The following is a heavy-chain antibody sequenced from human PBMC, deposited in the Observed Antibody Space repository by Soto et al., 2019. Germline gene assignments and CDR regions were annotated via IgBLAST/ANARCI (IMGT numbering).Heavy chain of an antibody. V-gene: IGHV4-31*03. Sequence: SETLSLTCTVSGDSINSGAYHWTWIRQHPGKGLEWIGCIYPGGGTDYSPSPKNRVTISMDTSKTHFSLRLTSVTAADTATYFCARGLTEWANDYWGHGTLVTVSS. J-gene: IGHJ4*01. CDR3: ARGLTEWANDY. CDR2: IYPGGGT. CDR1: GDSINSGAYH. D-gene: IGHD1-26*01.